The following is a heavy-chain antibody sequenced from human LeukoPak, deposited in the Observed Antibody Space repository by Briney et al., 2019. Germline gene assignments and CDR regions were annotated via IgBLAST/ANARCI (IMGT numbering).Heavy chain of an antibody. CDR1: GFTFSSYD. D-gene: IGHD3-10*01. J-gene: IGHJ6*02. Sequence: PGGSLRLSCAASGFTFSSYDMHWVRQATGKGLEWVSAIGTAGDTYYPGSVKGRFTISRENAKNSLYLQMNSLRAGDTAVYYCAREGVYGSGAESPYGMDVWGQGTTVTVSS. CDR2: IGTAGDT. V-gene: IGHV3-13*01. CDR3: AREGVYGSGAESPYGMDV.